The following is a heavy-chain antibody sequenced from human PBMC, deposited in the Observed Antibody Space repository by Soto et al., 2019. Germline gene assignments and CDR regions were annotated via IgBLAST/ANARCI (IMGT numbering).Heavy chain of an antibody. V-gene: IGHV4-59*01. D-gene: IGHD2-15*01. CDR2: IYYSGST. J-gene: IGHJ4*02. Sequence: ASETLSLTCSVSGGSTSSYYWSWIRQPPGKGLEWIGYIYYSGSTDYSPSLKSRVTMSIDTSQNQVSLKLTSVTTADTAVYYCAATPRYWGQRTLVTSPQ. CDR1: GGSTSSYY. CDR3: AATPRY.